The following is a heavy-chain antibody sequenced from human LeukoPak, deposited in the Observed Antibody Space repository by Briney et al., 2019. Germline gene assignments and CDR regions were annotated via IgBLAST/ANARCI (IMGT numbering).Heavy chain of an antibody. CDR2: IYSGGST. V-gene: IGHV3-66*01. J-gene: IGHJ5*02. Sequence: GGSLRLSCAASGFTVSSNYMSWVRQAPGKGLEWVSVIYSGGSTYYADSVKGRFTISRDNSKNTLYLQMNSLRAEDTAVYYCAKDVSTAAGFDPWGQGTLVTVSS. D-gene: IGHD5/OR15-5a*01. CDR1: GFTVSSNY. CDR3: AKDVSTAAGFDP.